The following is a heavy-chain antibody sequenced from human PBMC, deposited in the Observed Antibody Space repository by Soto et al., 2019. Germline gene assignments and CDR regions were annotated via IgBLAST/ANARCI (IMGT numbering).Heavy chain of an antibody. Sequence: GGSLRLSCAASGFTFSSYAIQWVRQAPGKGLEWVAIIWFDGSNKYYADSVKGRFSISRDNSKNTLFLQMDSLRAEDTAVYYCARGQLPAATTYFDFWGQGTLVTSPQ. CDR1: GFTFSSYA. J-gene: IGHJ4*02. CDR2: IWFDGSNK. CDR3: ARGQLPAATTYFDF. D-gene: IGHD2-15*01. V-gene: IGHV3-33*01.